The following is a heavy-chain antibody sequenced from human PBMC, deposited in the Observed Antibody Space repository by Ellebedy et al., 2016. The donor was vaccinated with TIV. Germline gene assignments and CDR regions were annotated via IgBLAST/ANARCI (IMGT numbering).Heavy chain of an antibody. J-gene: IGHJ5*02. V-gene: IGHV3-64*01. CDR3: ARDRLGGYGFDP. D-gene: IGHD5-12*01. CDR2: ISGNGDMS. CDR1: GFTFSHYF. Sequence: GGSLRLSCAASGFTFSHYFMHWVRQAPGKGLEYVSSISGNGDMSHYANSVKGRFTISRDNSKNTLYLQMGSLRVDDMDVYYCARDRLGGYGFDPWGQGTLVTVSS.